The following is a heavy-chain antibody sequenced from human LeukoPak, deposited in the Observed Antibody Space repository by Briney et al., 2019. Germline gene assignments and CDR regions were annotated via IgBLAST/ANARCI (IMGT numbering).Heavy chain of an antibody. Sequence: SSETLSLTCTVSGGSISSSSYYWGWIRLPPGKGLECIGSIYYSGSTYYNPSLNSRVTISLTTSKNQLSLKLSSVTAADKAVSYCARCGLWSHTPLDYWGQATLVTVSS. CDR1: GGSISSSSYY. CDR3: ARCGLWSHTPLDY. D-gene: IGHD2-21*01. J-gene: IGHJ4*02. CDR2: IYYSGST. V-gene: IGHV4-39*01.